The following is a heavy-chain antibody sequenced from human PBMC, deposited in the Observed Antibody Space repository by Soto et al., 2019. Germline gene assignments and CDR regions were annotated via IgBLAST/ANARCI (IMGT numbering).Heavy chain of an antibody. CDR2: IYYSGGT. J-gene: IGHJ1*01. Sequence: QLQESGPGLVKPSESLSLTCTVSGGSISGSNYYWGWIRQSPGKGLEWIGSIYYSGGTYYKPSLRSRVTISVDTSKTQFALKLSSVTAADTGVYYCATYYGGNPFASWGQGTIVNLSS. D-gene: IGHD4-17*01. CDR3: ATYYGGNPFAS. CDR1: GGSISGSNYY. V-gene: IGHV4-39*01.